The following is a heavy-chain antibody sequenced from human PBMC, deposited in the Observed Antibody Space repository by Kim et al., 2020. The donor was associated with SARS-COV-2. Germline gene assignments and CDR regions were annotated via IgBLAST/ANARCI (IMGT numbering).Heavy chain of an antibody. CDR3: AKDLDSSGYHPFDY. CDR1: GFTFTSYA. Sequence: GGSLRLSCAASGFTFTSYAMSWVRQAPGKGLEWVSAISGSDGTKYYADSVKGRFTISRDNAKNTVYMQMNSLRPEDTAVYYCAKDLDSSGYHPFDYWGQGTLVTVSS. CDR2: ISGSDGTK. V-gene: IGHV3-23*01. J-gene: IGHJ4*02. D-gene: IGHD3-22*01.